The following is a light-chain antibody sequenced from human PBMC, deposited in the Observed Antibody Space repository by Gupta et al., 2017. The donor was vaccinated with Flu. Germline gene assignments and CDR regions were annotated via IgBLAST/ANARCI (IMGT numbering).Light chain of an antibody. V-gene: IGKV1-5*03. CDR1: QSISTW. CDR2: EAS. J-gene: IGKJ1*01. CDR3: QQYNGHSRA. Sequence: QMTQSPSTLSASVGDRVTMTCRDSQSISTWVAWYQQKPGKAPRLLFYEASTLEGGVPSRSGGSGSRTEIILTISGLQPDDVATYYCQQYNGHSRAFGQGTKLEI.